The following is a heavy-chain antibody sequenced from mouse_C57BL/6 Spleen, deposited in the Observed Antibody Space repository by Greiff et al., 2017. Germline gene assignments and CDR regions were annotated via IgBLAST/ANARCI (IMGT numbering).Heavy chain of an antibody. Sequence: QVQLQQPGAELVKPGASVKLSCKASGYTFTSYWMHWVKQRPGQGLEWIGMIHPNSGSTNYNEKFKSKATMTVDKSSSTAYMQLSSLTSEDSAVYYWAREGGNYVNYAMGDWGQGTSVTVSS. D-gene: IGHD2-1*01. CDR1: GYTFTSYW. J-gene: IGHJ4*01. CDR2: IHPNSGST. CDR3: AREGGNYVNYAMGD. V-gene: IGHV1-64*01.